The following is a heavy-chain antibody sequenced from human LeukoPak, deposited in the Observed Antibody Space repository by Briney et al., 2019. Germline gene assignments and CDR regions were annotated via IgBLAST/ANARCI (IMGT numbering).Heavy chain of an antibody. CDR3: AKDGSGTYSRFDY. V-gene: IGHV3-33*06. CDR1: GITLSSYW. CDR2: IWYDGTSK. Sequence: PGGSLRLSCAGSGITLSSYWMSWVRQAPGKGLEWVAVIWYDGTSKYYADSVKGRFTISRDNSKNTLYLQMNSLRVEDTAVYYCAKDGSGTYSRFDYWGQGTLVTVSS. D-gene: IGHD3-10*01. J-gene: IGHJ4*02.